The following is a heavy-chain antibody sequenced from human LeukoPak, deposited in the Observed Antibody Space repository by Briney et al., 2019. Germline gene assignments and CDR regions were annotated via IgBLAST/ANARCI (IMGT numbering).Heavy chain of an antibody. V-gene: IGHV4-59*01. D-gene: IGHD1-26*01. Sequence: PSETLSLTCTVSGGSISSYYWRWIRQPPGKGLEWIGYIYYSGTTNYNPSLKSRVTISVDTPKSQFSLKLNSVTAADTAVYYCAKVGTWEPYRIPGIDFDYWGQGALVTVSS. CDR1: GGSISSYY. J-gene: IGHJ4*02. CDR2: IYYSGTT. CDR3: AKVGTWEPYRIPGIDFDY.